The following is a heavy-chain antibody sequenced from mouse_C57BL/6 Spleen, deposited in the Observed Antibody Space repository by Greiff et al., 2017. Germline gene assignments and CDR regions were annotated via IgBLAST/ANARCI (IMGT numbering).Heavy chain of an antibody. CDR2: IDPSDSYT. Sequence: QVQLQQPGAELVMPGASVKLSCKASGYTFTSYWMHWVKQRPGQGLEWIGEIDPSDSYTNYNQKFKGKSTLTVDKSSSTAYMQLSSLTSEDSAVYYCARRVYDGYLAYWGQGTLVTVSA. J-gene: IGHJ3*01. D-gene: IGHD2-3*01. V-gene: IGHV1-69*01. CDR3: ARRVYDGYLAY. CDR1: GYTFTSYW.